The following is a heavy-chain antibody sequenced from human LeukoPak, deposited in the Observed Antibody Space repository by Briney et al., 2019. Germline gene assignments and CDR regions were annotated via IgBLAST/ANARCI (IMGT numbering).Heavy chain of an antibody. V-gene: IGHV5-51*07. Sequence: GESLKISCKGSGNSFTNYWIAWVHQMPGKGLEWMGIIYPGDSDTRYSPSFQGQVTISADKSINTVYLQWSSLKASDTAMYYCARRDGYYGSGSYYNFDYWGQGTLVTVSS. CDR1: GNSFTNYW. J-gene: IGHJ4*02. CDR3: ARRDGYYGSGSYYNFDY. CDR2: IYPGDSDT. D-gene: IGHD3-10*01.